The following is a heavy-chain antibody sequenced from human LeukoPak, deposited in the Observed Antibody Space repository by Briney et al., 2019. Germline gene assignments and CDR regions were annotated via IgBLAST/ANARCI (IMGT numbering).Heavy chain of an antibody. CDR3: ARVMRYDILTGNDAFDI. Sequence: PSETLSLTCTVSGGSISSYYWSWIRQPAGKGLEWIGRIYTSGSTNYNPSHKSRVTMSVDTSKNQFSLKLSSVTAADTAVYYCARVMRYDILTGNDAFDIWGQGTMVTVSS. CDR1: GGSISSYY. V-gene: IGHV4-4*07. J-gene: IGHJ3*02. D-gene: IGHD3-9*01. CDR2: IYTSGST.